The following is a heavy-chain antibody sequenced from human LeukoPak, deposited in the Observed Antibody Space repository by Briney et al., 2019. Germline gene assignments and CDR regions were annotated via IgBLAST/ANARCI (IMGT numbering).Heavy chain of an antibody. V-gene: IGHV4-61*02. Sequence: NPSQTLSLTCTVSGGSISSGSYYWSWIRQPAGKGLEWIGRIYTSGSTNYNPSLKSRVTISVDTSKNQFSLQLSSVTAADTAVYYCARAHYGSGTYYWDYWGHGTLVTVPS. D-gene: IGHD3-10*01. J-gene: IGHJ4*01. CDR3: ARAHYGSGTYYWDY. CDR1: GGSISSGSYY. CDR2: IYTSGST.